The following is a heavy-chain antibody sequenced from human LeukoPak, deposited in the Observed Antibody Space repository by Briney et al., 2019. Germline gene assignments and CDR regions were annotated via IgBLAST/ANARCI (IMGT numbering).Heavy chain of an antibody. V-gene: IGHV3-21*04. J-gene: IGHJ5*02. CDR3: AKDPYSSGSGISWGWLDP. D-gene: IGHD3-10*01. CDR1: GFTFSTFA. CDR2: ITGSGPYI. Sequence: GGSLRLSCAASGFTFSTFAMHWVRLSPGKGLEWVSSITGSGPYILYADSVKSRFTISRDNTKNLLYLEMNSLRAEDTAIYYCAKDPYSSGSGISWGWLDPWGQGTLVTVSS.